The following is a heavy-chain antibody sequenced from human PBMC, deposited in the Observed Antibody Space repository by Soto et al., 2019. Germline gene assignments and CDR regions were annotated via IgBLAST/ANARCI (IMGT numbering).Heavy chain of an antibody. V-gene: IGHV3-30-3*01. CDR3: ARDRVYYYDSSGYYNFDF. D-gene: IGHD3-22*01. CDR1: GFTFSHYA. CDR2: VSYDGTKQ. J-gene: IGHJ4*02. Sequence: QVQLVESGGGVVQPGRSLRVSCAASGFTFSHYAMHWVRQAPGKGLEWVAVVSYDGTKQFYADSVKGRFTISRDSSKSTLYLQMINVSNEDTAVYYCARDRVYYYDSSGYYNFDFWVQGTLVTVSS.